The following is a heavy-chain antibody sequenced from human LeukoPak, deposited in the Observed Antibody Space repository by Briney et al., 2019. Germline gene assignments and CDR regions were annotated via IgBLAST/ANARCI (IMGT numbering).Heavy chain of an antibody. V-gene: IGHV3-23*01. Sequence: GGSLRLSCAASGFTFSSYAMSWVRQAPGKGLEWVSAISGSGGSTYYADSVKGRFTISRDNTKNTLYLKMNSLRAEDTSVYYCAKDSGMAVAGVRVRVSVAVYWGQGTLVTVSS. D-gene: IGHD6-19*01. CDR1: GFTFSSYA. J-gene: IGHJ4*02. CDR3: AKDSGMAVAGVRVRVSVAVY. CDR2: ISGSGGST.